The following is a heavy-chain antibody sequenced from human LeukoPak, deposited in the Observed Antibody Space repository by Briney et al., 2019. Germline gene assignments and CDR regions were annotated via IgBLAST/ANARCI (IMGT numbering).Heavy chain of an antibody. CDR2: IYTSGST. J-gene: IGHJ5*02. CDR3: ARDKGSSTRRWFDP. CDR1: GGSLSSYY. Sequence: SETLSLTCTVSGGSLSSYYWSWIRQPAGKGLEWIGRIYTSGSTNYNPSLKSRVTMSVDTSKNQFSLKLSSVTAADTAVYYCARDKGSSTRRWFDPWGQGTLVTVSS. V-gene: IGHV4-4*07. D-gene: IGHD2-2*01.